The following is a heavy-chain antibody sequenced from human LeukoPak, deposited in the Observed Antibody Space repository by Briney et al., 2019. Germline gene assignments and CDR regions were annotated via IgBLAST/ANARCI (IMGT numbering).Heavy chain of an antibody. CDR1: GFTFSSYS. V-gene: IGHV3-48*04. Sequence: PGGSLRLSCAASGFTFSSYSMNWVRQAPGKGLEWVSYISSSSTIYCADSVKGRFTISRDNAKNSLYLQMNSLRAEDTAVYYCARGSQWLVGYYYYYMDVWGKGTTVTVSS. J-gene: IGHJ6*03. D-gene: IGHD6-19*01. CDR2: ISSSSTI. CDR3: ARGSQWLVGYYYYYMDV.